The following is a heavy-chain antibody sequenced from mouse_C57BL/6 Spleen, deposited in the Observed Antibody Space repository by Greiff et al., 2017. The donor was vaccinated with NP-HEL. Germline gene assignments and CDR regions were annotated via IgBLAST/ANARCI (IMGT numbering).Heavy chain of an antibody. Sequence: VQLQQSGPELVKPGASVKISCKASGYTFTDYYMNWVKQSHGKSLEWIGDINPNNGGTSYNQKFKGKATLTVDKSSSTAYMELRSLTSEDSAVYYCARSVIYYYGSNAMDYWGQGTSVTVSS. CDR1: GYTFTDYY. CDR3: ARSVIYYYGSNAMDY. J-gene: IGHJ4*01. D-gene: IGHD1-1*01. V-gene: IGHV1-26*01. CDR2: INPNNGGT.